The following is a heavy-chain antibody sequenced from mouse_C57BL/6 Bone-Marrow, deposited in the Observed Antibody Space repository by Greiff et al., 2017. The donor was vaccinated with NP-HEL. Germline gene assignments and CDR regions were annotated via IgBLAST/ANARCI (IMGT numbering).Heavy chain of an antibody. V-gene: IGHV1-42*01. D-gene: IGHD2-4*01. Sequence: VQLQQSGPELVKPGASVKISCKASGYSFTGYYMNWVKQSPEQSLEWIGEINPSTGGTTYNEKFKAKATLTVDKSSSTAYMQLKSLTSEDSAVYYCASGLYDYDNIAYWGQGTLVTVSA. CDR1: GYSFTGYY. CDR3: ASGLYDYDNIAY. J-gene: IGHJ3*01. CDR2: INPSTGGT.